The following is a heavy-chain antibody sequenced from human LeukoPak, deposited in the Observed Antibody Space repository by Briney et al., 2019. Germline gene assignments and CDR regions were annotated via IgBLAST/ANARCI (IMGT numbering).Heavy chain of an antibody. CDR1: GFTFSSYA. J-gene: IGHJ3*02. D-gene: IGHD3-22*01. V-gene: IGHV3-23*01. Sequence: GGSLRLSCAASGFTFSSYAMSWVRQAPGKGLEWVSAISGSGGSTYYADSVKGRFTISRDNSKNTLYLHMNSLRAEDTAVYYCARDSSGYVTFDIWGQGTMVTASS. CDR2: ISGSGGST. CDR3: ARDSSGYVTFDI.